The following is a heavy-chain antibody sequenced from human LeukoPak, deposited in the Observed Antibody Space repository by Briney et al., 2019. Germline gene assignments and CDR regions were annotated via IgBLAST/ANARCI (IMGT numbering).Heavy chain of an antibody. J-gene: IGHJ4*02. V-gene: IGHV3-23*01. Sequence: PGGSLRLSCAASGFTFTSYAMSWVRQAPGKGLEWVSTIRTNGAGTHYADSVRGRFTISRDDSKNTLYLQMDSLRAEDTAVYYCARDDYGDSGPLFDYWGQGTLVTVSS. CDR2: IRTNGAGT. CDR1: GFTFTSYA. CDR3: ARDDYGDSGPLFDY. D-gene: IGHD4-17*01.